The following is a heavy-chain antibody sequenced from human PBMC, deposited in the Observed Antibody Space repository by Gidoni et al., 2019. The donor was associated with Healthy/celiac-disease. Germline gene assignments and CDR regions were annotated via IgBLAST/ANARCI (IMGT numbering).Heavy chain of an antibody. CDR3: ARDRGGEWELYAFDI. J-gene: IGHJ3*02. V-gene: IGHV3-48*02. CDR1: GFTFSSYS. CDR2: ISSSSSTI. D-gene: IGHD1-26*01. Sequence: EVQLVESGGGLVQPGGSLRLSCAASGFTFSSYSMNWVRQAPGKGLEWVSYISSSSSTIYYADSVKGRFTISRDNAKNSLYLQMNSLRDEDTAVYYCARDRGGEWELYAFDIWGQGTMVTVSS.